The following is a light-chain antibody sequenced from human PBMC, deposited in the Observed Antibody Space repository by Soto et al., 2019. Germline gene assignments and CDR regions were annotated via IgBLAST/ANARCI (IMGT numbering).Light chain of an antibody. CDR2: DAS. V-gene: IGKV3-20*01. CDR3: QQYGRSPGLLT. J-gene: IGKJ3*01. CDR1: QSVTSTY. Sequence: EIVLTQSPGTLSLSPGERVTLSCRASQSVTSTYLAWYQQKPGQAPRLLIYDASTRATGIPDRFSGSGSGTDFTLTISRLEPEDYAVYYCQQYGRSPGLLTFGPGTKVYIK.